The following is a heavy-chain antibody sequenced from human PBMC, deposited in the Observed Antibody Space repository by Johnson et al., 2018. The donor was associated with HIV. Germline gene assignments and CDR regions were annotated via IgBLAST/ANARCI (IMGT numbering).Heavy chain of an antibody. J-gene: IGHJ3*02. CDR3: ATDIVVVLAVTGTGAAFDI. Sequence: QVQLVESGGGLVQPGGSLRLSCAASGFTVSSNYMSWVRQAPGKGLDWVAFIRYDGSNKYYADSVKGRFTISRDNSKNTLYLQMNSLRAEDTAVYYCATDIVVVLAVTGTGAAFDIWGQGTMVTVSS. CDR1: GFTVSSNY. V-gene: IGHV3-30*02. D-gene: IGHD2-15*01. CDR2: IRYDGSNK.